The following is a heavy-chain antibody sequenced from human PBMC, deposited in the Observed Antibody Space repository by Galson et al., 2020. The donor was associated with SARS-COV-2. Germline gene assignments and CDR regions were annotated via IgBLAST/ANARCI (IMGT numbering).Heavy chain of an antibody. CDR2: INPGSGTT. Sequence: ASVQVSCKASGYTFTGYYIHWLRQAPGQGLEWIGCINPGSGTTRLPQKFQGRVAMTRDTSITTAFMEVASLTPDDTAVYFRARHGYCTTTGWYVSDSWGQVTLVTVSS. CDR3: ARHGYCTTTGWYVSDS. CDR1: GYTFTGYY. J-gene: IGHJ4*02. D-gene: IGHD2-2*01. V-gene: IGHV1-2*02.